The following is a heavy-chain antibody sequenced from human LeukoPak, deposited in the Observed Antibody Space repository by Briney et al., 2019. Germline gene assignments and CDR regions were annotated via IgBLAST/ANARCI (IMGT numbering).Heavy chain of an antibody. CDR3: ATSLGYYDSSGYLNDY. J-gene: IGHJ4*02. V-gene: IGHV3-21*01. CDR2: ISGGGDFT. CDR1: GFTFRSFA. D-gene: IGHD3-22*01. Sequence: GGSLRLSCAASGFTFRSFAMNWVRQAPGKGLECVSAISGGGDFTKYADSVKGRFTISRDNAKNSLYLQMNSLRAEDTAVYYCATSLGYYDSSGYLNDYWGQGTLVTVSS.